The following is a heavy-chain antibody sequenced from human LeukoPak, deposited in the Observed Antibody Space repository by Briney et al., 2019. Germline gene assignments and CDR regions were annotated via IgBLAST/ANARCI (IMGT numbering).Heavy chain of an antibody. CDR3: TRVEETATTAAIIRKYSYYYYMDV. CDR1: GFTFSSYW. CDR2: IKQDGSEK. J-gene: IGHJ6*03. V-gene: IGHV3-7*01. D-gene: IGHD4-11*01. Sequence: GGSLRLSCAASGFTFSSYWMSWVRQAPGKGLEWVANIKQDGSEKHYVDSVKGRFTISRDNAKNSLYLQMSSLRAEDTAVYYCTRVEETATTAAIIRKYSYYYYMDVWGKGNTVTVSS.